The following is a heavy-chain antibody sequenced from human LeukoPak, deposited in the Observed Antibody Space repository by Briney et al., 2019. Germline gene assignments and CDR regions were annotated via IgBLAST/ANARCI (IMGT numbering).Heavy chain of an antibody. CDR2: ISSSSSYI. CDR1: GFTFSSYN. J-gene: IGHJ4*02. D-gene: IGHD3-3*01. CDR3: ARDYIAYDPLDY. Sequence: GGSLRLSCAASGFTFSSYNMNWVRQAPGKGLEWVSSISSSSSYIYYADSVKGRFAISRDNAKNSLYLQMNSLRAEDTAVYWCARDYIAYDPLDYWGQGTLVTVSS. V-gene: IGHV3-21*01.